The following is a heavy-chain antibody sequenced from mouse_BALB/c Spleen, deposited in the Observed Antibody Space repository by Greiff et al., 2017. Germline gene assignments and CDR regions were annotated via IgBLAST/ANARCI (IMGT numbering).Heavy chain of an antibody. Sequence: DVQLQESGGGLVKPGGSLKLSCAASGFTFSDYYMYWVRQTPEKRLEWVATISDGGSYTYYPDSVKGRFTISRDNAKNNLYLQMSSLKSEDTAMYYCARGHYYGSSPFAYWGQGTLVTVSA. CDR1: GFTFSDYY. V-gene: IGHV5-4*02. CDR3: ARGHYYGSSPFAY. D-gene: IGHD1-1*01. J-gene: IGHJ3*01. CDR2: ISDGGSYT.